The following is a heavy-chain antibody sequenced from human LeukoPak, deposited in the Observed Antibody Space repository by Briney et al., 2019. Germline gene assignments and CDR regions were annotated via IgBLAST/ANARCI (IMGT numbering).Heavy chain of an antibody. CDR2: IYYSGST. CDR1: GGSISSSSYH. D-gene: IGHD1/OR15-1a*01. J-gene: IGHJ4*02. CDR3: ARARSDSPIRSRATTRLDY. V-gene: IGHV4-39*07. Sequence: SETLSLTCTVSGGSISSSSYHWGWIRQPPGKGLEWIGSIYYSGSTLYNPSLKSRVTISVDTSKNQFSLKLSSVTAADTAVYYCARARSDSPIRSRATTRLDYWGQGTLVTVSS.